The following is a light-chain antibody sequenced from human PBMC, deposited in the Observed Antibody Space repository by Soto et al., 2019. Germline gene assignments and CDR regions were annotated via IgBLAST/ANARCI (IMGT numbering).Light chain of an antibody. CDR1: QSISRY. V-gene: IGKV1-39*01. CDR3: QQSYSTPPGVT. CDR2: AAS. Sequence: DIQMTQSPSSLSASVGDRVTITCRASQSISRYLNWYQQKPGKAPKLLIYAASSLQSGVPSRFSGSGSGTDFTLTISSLQPEDFATYYCQQSYSTPPGVTFGQGTRLEI. J-gene: IGKJ5*01.